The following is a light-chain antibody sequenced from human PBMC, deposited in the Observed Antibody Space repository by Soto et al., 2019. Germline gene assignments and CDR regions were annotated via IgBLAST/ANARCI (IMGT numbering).Light chain of an antibody. V-gene: IGLV1-36*01. J-gene: IGLJ1*01. CDR2: YDN. Sequence: QSALTQPPSVSEAPRQRVTMSCSGSSSNIGNNAVNWYQQLPGQAPKIVIYYDNLLTSGVSDRFSGSKSGISASLAISDLQSDDEADYYCASWDDSLNAYVFGPGTKVTVL. CDR3: ASWDDSLNAYV. CDR1: SSNIGNNA.